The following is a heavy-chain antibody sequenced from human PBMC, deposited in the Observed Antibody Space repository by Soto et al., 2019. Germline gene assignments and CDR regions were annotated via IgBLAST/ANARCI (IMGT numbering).Heavy chain of an antibody. CDR3: TRGPRSTSTGTGAF. Sequence: HPGGSLRLSCAASGFTFSMYWMHWVRQVPGKGPEWVSRINDDGISTNYADSVKGRFTISRDNAKNTLYLQMNALRVEDTAVYYCTRGPRSTSTGTGAFWGQGTLVTV. V-gene: IGHV3-74*01. J-gene: IGHJ4*02. D-gene: IGHD1-1*01. CDR2: INDDGIST. CDR1: GFTFSMYW.